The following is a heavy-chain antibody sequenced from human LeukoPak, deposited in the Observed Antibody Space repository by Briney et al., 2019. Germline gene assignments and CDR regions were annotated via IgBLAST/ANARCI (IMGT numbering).Heavy chain of an antibody. CDR1: GYTFTSYG. CDR3: ATFYDSSGYYWFDP. J-gene: IGHJ5*02. V-gene: IGHV1-18*01. CDR2: ISAYNGHT. Sequence: ASVKVSCKASGYTFTSYGITWVRQAPGQGPEWMGWISAYNGHTNYAQKLQGRATMTTDTSTNTGYMELRSLRSDDTAVYYCATFYDSSGYYWFDPWGQGTLVTVSS. D-gene: IGHD3-22*01.